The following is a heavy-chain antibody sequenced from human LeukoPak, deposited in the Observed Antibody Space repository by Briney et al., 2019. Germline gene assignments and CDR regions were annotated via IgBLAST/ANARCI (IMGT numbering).Heavy chain of an antibody. D-gene: IGHD1-26*01. Sequence: GGSLRLSCAASGFTFSSYSMHWVRQAPGKGLEWVAVISYDGSNKYYPDSVRGRFTISRDNSKNTLFLQMNGLRAEDTAAYYCARCSGSYFSLARYFDYWGQGTLVTVSS. CDR2: ISYDGSNK. CDR1: GFTFSSYS. J-gene: IGHJ4*02. V-gene: IGHV3-30*03. CDR3: ARCSGSYFSLARYFDY.